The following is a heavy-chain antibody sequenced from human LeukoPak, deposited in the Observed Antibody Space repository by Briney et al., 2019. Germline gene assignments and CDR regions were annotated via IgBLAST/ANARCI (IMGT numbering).Heavy chain of an antibody. D-gene: IGHD3/OR15-3a*01. J-gene: IGHJ4*02. CDR2: IKEDGTET. CDR1: GLTFSNCR. CDR3: ARDEFGPLAF. V-gene: IGHV3-7*05. Sequence: GGSLRLSCVVSGLTFSNCRMTWVRQAPGRGLEWVANIKEDGTETSYVGSVKGRFTISRDNTKNSLYLQMNSLRAEDTALYYCARDEFGPLAFWGRGTLVTVSS.